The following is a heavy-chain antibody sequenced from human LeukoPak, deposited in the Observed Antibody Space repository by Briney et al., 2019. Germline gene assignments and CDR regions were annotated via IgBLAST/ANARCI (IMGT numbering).Heavy chain of an antibody. CDR3: AKDRGY. CDR2: ISGTGDTT. J-gene: IGHJ4*02. V-gene: IGHV3-23*01. CDR1: GSTFSTYA. Sequence: GGSLRLSCAASGSTFSTYAMIWVRQAPGKGLEWVSAISGTGDTTYYADSVKGRFTISRDNSRNTLCLQMNSLRADDTAVYYCAKDRGYWGQGTLVTVSS.